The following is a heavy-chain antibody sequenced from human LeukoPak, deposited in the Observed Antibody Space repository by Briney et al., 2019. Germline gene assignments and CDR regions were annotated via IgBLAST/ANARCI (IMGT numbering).Heavy chain of an antibody. CDR3: ARTITAAPYYYYYYGMDV. V-gene: IGHV4-59*01. D-gene: IGHD6-13*01. CDR1: GGSISSYY. J-gene: IGHJ6*02. CDR2: IYYSGST. Sequence: PSETLSLTCTVSGGSISSYYWSWIRQPPGKGLEWIGYIYYSGSTNYNPSLKSRVTISVDTSKNQFSLKLSSVTAADTAVYYCARTITAAPYYYYYYGMDVWGQGTTVTVSS.